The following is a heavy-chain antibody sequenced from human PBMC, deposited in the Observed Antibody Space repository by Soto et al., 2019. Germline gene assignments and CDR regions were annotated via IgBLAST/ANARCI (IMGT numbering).Heavy chain of an antibody. CDR1: GDTFTDYY. CDR3: ARGGHVVVVTAALDY. CDR2: VNPSGGHT. D-gene: IGHD2-21*02. Sequence: QVQLMQSGAEVKKPGASVKVSCKASGDTFTDYYIYWVRQAPGQGLEWMGTVNPSGGHTTYAQHFLGRVTMTRETSASTLYMELTRLTSDDTAVYYCARGGHVVVVTAALDYWGQGTLVTVSS. V-gene: IGHV1-46*01. J-gene: IGHJ4*02.